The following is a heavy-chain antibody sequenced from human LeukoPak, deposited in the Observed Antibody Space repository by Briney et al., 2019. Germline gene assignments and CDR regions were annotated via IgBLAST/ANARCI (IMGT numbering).Heavy chain of an antibody. V-gene: IGHV4-4*02. J-gene: IGHJ4*02. CDR1: GGSISNNW. Sequence: PSGTLSLTCAVTGGSISNNWWTWVRQPPGKGLEWIGEISQSARTNYNPSLKSRVTMSIDKSRNQFSLRMSSVTAADTAVYYCARVYYYDSSGYWVYYFDYWGQGTLVTVSS. D-gene: IGHD3-22*01. CDR2: ISQSART. CDR3: ARVYYYDSSGYWVYYFDY.